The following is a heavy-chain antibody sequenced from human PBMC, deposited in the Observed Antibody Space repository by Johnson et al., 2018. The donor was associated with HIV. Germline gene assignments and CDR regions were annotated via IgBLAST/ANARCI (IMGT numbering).Heavy chain of an antibody. Sequence: QVQLVESGGGVVQPGRSLRLSCAASGFTFSSYAMHWVRQAPGKGLEWVAVISYDGSNKYYADSVKGRFTISRDNSKNTLYLQMNSLRAEDTAVYYCASLPWGFYTFDIWGQGTMVTVSS. CDR1: GFTFSSYA. CDR3: ASLPWGFYTFDI. CDR2: ISYDGSNK. D-gene: IGHD2-2*02. J-gene: IGHJ3*02. V-gene: IGHV3-30*04.